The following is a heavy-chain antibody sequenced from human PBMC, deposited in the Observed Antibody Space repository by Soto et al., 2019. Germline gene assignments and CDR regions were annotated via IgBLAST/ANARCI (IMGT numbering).Heavy chain of an antibody. V-gene: IGHV3-23*01. CDR2: VSASGLNT. J-gene: IGHJ4*02. CDR3: ANDRPWRTCGYFLDY. Sequence: EVQMLESGGKLVQPGGSLTLSCAAPGFTFTTYAMAWVRQAPGKGLEWASGVSASGLNTDYADPGKGRFYISRDNSKNTVCLHMTSLRAEDTVLYYCANDRPWRTCGYFLDYWGQGTQVTVSS. D-gene: IGHD5-12*01. CDR1: GFTFTTYA.